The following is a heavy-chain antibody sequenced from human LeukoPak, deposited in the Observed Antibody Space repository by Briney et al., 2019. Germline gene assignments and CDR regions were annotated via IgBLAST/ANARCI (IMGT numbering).Heavy chain of an antibody. CDR1: GFTFSSSA. V-gene: IGHV1-58*02. J-gene: IGHJ6*02. D-gene: IGHD4-23*01. CDR2: IVVGSGNT. CDR3: AATTMVVRGGVYYGMDV. Sequence: GASVKVSCKASGFTFSSSAMQWVRQARGQRLEWIGWIVVGSGNTNYAQNFQEGVTITRDMSTSTAYMELSSLRSEDTAVYYCAATTMVVRGGVYYGMDVWGQGTTVTVSS.